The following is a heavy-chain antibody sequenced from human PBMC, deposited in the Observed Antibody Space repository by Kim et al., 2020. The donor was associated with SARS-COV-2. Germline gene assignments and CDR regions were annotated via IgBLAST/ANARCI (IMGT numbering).Heavy chain of an antibody. Sequence: KGRFTISRDNARNTLYLQMSSLRAEDTALYFCAREGSQRTIHVGSLTFDSWGLGTLVTVSS. J-gene: IGHJ4*02. D-gene: IGHD2-21*02. CDR3: AREGSQRTIHVGSLTFDS. V-gene: IGHV3-11*04.